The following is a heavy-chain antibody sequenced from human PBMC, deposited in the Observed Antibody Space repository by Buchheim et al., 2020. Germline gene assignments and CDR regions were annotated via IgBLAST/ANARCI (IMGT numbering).Heavy chain of an antibody. V-gene: IGHV1-8*02. CDR2: MNPNSGNT. CDR1: GYTFTSYG. J-gene: IGHJ5*02. Sequence: QVQLVQSGAEVKKPGASVKVSCKASGYTFTSYGISWVRQAPGQGLEWMGWMNPNSGNTGYAQKFQGRVTMTRNTSISTAYMELSSLRSEDTAVYYCARGRAKSNGVCWWFDPWGQGTL. CDR3: ARGRAKSNGVCWWFDP. D-gene: IGHD2-8*01.